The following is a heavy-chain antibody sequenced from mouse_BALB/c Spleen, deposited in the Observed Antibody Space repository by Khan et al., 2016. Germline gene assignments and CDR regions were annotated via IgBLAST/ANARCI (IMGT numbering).Heavy chain of an antibody. D-gene: IGHD2-3*01. J-gene: IGHJ3*01. CDR1: GYSITSDYA. CDR3: ACAYGCYAWVAY. V-gene: IGHV3-2*02. Sequence: EVQLQESGPGLVKPSQSLSLTCTVTGYSITSDYAWNWIRQFPGNKLEWMGYINYSGGASYNPSLKSRISITRDTSKNQFFLQLNSVTPEDTATDYCACAYGCYAWVAYWGQGTLVTVSA. CDR2: INYSGGA.